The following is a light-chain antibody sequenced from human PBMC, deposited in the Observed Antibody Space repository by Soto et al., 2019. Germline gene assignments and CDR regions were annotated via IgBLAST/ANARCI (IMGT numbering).Light chain of an antibody. CDR3: QQYNNWPPIT. CDR1: QGISNY. CDR2: GAS. V-gene: IGKV3-15*01. Sequence: MTQSPSSLSAYLGDRFAITCRASQGISNYLAWYQQKPGQAPRLLIYGASTRATGIPARFSGSGSGTEFTLTISSLQSEDSAVYYCQQYNNWPPITFGQGTRLEIK. J-gene: IGKJ5*01.